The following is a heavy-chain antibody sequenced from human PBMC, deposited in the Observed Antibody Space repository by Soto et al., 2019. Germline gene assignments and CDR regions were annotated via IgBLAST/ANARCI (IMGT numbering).Heavy chain of an antibody. CDR2: IYYSGST. D-gene: IGHD3-22*01. CDR1: GGSVSSGSYY. Sequence: SETLSLTCTVSGGSVSSGSYYWSWIRQPPGKGLEWIGYIYYSGSTNYNPSLKSRVTISVDTSKNQFSLKLSSVTAADTAVYYCARKYYYDSSGYFLDYWGQGTPVTVSS. CDR3: ARKYYYDSSGYFLDY. J-gene: IGHJ4*02. V-gene: IGHV4-61*01.